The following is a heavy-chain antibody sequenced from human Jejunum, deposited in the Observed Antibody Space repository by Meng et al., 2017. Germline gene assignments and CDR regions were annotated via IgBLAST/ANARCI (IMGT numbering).Heavy chain of an antibody. V-gene: IGHV3-11*01. CDR1: GFTFSNSY. J-gene: IGHJ4*02. Sequence: QVQLVESGGGWVRRGGSLRLSCSASGFTFSNSYMSWVRQAPGKGLEWVSYITKSGSDMYYADSVKGRFTISRDNAKNSLYLEMNSLRAEDTAVYYCARGHTWLHWGQGSLVTVSS. D-gene: IGHD5-12*01. CDR2: ITKSGSDM. CDR3: ARGHTWLH.